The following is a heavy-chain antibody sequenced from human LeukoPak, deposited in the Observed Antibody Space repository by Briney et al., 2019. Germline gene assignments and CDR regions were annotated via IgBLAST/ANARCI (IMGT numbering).Heavy chain of an antibody. V-gene: IGHV3-23*01. D-gene: IGHD3-22*01. J-gene: IGHJ4*02. CDR3: AKDRGVFTMIVVAYFDY. CDR2: ISGSGGST. CDR1: GFTFSSYA. Sequence: LAGGSLRLSCAASGFTFSSYAMSWVRQAPGKGLEWVSAISGSGGSTYYADSVKGRFTISRDNSKNTLYLQMNSLRAEDTAVYYCAKDRGVFTMIVVAYFDYWGQGTLVTVSS.